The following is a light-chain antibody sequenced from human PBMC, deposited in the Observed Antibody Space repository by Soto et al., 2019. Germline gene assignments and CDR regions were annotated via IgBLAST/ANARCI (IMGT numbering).Light chain of an antibody. Sequence: ETLMTQSPATLSVSPGERATLSCRASQSVNNNLAWYQQKLGQAPRVLIYGASTRATGIPDRFSGSGSGTDFTLTITRLEPEEFAVYYCQHYGYSLWTVGQGTKMDIK. CDR1: QSVNNN. CDR2: GAS. CDR3: QHYGYSLWT. J-gene: IGKJ1*01. V-gene: IGKV3D-15*01.